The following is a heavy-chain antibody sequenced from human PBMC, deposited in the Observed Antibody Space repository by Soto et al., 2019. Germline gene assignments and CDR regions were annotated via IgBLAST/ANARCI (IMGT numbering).Heavy chain of an antibody. Sequence: ASVKVSCKASGYSFNRYAMHWVRQAPGQRLEWMGWINAGNGNTKHSQKFQGRVTITRDTSASTAYMELSSLRSEDTAVYYCARDYWNLPDYWGQGTLVTVSS. CDR2: INAGNGNT. V-gene: IGHV1-3*01. D-gene: IGHD1-7*01. J-gene: IGHJ4*02. CDR1: GYSFNRYA. CDR3: ARDYWNLPDY.